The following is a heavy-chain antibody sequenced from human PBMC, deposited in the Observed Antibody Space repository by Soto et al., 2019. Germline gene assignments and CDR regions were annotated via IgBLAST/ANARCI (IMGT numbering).Heavy chain of an antibody. CDR3: ASEVYYYSGMDV. CDR1: GFTFSSYS. J-gene: IGHJ6*02. V-gene: IGHV3-21*01. CDR2: ISSSSSYI. Sequence: GGSLRLSCAASGFTFSSYSMNWVRQAPGKGLEWVSSISSSSSYIYYADSVKGRFTIPRDNAKNSLYLQMNSLRAEDTAVYYCASEVYYYSGMDVWGQGTTVTVSS.